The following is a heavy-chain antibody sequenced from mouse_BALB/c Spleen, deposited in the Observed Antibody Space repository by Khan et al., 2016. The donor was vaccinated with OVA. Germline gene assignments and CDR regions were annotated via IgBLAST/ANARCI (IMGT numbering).Heavy chain of an antibody. CDR3: SRAYYGNDYYAMDN. D-gene: IGHD2-9*01. V-gene: IGHV5-6*01. CDR1: GFNFSTYG. Sequence: EVKLLESGGDLVKPGGSLKLSCAASGFNFSTYGMSWVRQTPDKRLEWVATISLGASYTYYADSVKGRFTISRDNAKNTLYLQMSSLRSEDTAMYYCSRAYYGNDYYAMDNWGQGTSVTVSS. CDR2: ISLGASYT. J-gene: IGHJ4*01.